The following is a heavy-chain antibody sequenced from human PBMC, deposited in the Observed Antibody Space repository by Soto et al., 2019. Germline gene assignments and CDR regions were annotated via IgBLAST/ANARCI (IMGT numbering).Heavy chain of an antibody. D-gene: IGHD2-15*01. Sequence: TGGSLRLSCAASGFTFSSYSMNWVRQAPGKGLEWVSSISSSSSYIYYADSVKGRFTISRDNAKNSLYLQMNSLRAEDTAVYYCARDWSSSWLFDYWGQGTLVTVSS. V-gene: IGHV3-21*01. CDR1: GFTFSSYS. J-gene: IGHJ4*02. CDR3: ARDWSSSWLFDY. CDR2: ISSSSSYI.